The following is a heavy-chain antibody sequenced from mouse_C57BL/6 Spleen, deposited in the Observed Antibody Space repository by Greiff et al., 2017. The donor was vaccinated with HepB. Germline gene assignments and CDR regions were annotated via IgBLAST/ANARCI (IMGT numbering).Heavy chain of an antibody. J-gene: IGHJ1*03. CDR1: GYTFTDYN. Sequence: EVQLQQSGPELVKPGASVKMSCKASGYTFTDYNMHWVKQSHGKSLEWIGYINPNNGGTSYNQKFKGKATLTVNKSSSTAYMELRSLTSEDSAVYYCARSRYYEYGWYFDVWGTGTTVTVSS. D-gene: IGHD2-4*01. CDR3: ARSRYYEYGWYFDV. CDR2: INPNNGGT. V-gene: IGHV1-22*01.